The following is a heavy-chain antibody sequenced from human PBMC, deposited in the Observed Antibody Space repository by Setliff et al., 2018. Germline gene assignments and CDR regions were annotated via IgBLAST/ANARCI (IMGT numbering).Heavy chain of an antibody. V-gene: IGHV1-18*01. Sequence: ASVKVSCKTSGYTFINYGLSWMRQAPGQGLEWMGWISGYNGNTEYAQNLQGRVTMTMDTSTSTAYMELRSLTSDDTAVYYCARALFGVNDGLYHYCYMDIWGKGTTVTVSS. CDR2: ISGYNGNT. CDR3: ARALFGVNDGLYHYCYMDI. D-gene: IGHD3-10*02. J-gene: IGHJ6*03. CDR1: GYTFINYG.